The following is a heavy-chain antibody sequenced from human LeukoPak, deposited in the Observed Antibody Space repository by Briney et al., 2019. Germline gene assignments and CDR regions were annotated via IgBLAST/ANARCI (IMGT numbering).Heavy chain of an antibody. V-gene: IGHV4-59*01. Sequence: SETLSLTCTVSGGSIGSDPWSWIRRAPGKKLEWIGNIFYSGSTNYNPSLKRRVTISIDTSKNQFSLRLTSVTAADSAVYYCVRGANLWGQGILVTVSS. CDR1: GGSIGSDP. CDR2: IFYSGST. CDR3: VRGANL. D-gene: IGHD5-12*01. J-gene: IGHJ5*02.